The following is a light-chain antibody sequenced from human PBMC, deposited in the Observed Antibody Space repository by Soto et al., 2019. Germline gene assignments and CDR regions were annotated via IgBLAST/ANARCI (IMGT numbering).Light chain of an antibody. CDR3: QQGSASGFT. V-gene: IGKV3-11*01. J-gene: IGKJ4*01. CDR1: QSVSSY. CDR2: DAS. Sequence: EIVLTQSPATLSLSPGERATLSCRASQSVSSYLAWYQQKPGQAPRLLIYDASHRATGIPARFSGSGAGTTFPLTISSLWPEDLAFYYGQQGSASGFTLGGGTRVDI.